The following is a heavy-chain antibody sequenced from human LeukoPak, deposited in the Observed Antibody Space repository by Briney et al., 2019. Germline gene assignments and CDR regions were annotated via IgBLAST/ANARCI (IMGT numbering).Heavy chain of an antibody. J-gene: IGHJ4*02. V-gene: IGHV4-34*01. D-gene: IGHD1-7*01. Sequence: PSETLSLTCAVYGGSFSGYYWSWIRQPPGKGREWIGEINHSGSTNYNPSLKSRVTISVDTSKNQFYLKLSSGTAADTAVYYCARAYNWNFRGFDYWRRGTLVTVSS. CDR1: GGSFSGYY. CDR2: INHSGST. CDR3: ARAYNWNFRGFDY.